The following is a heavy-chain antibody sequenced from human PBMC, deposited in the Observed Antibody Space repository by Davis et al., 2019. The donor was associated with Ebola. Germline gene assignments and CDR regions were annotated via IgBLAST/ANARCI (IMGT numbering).Heavy chain of an antibody. CDR2: INAGNGNT. J-gene: IGHJ4*02. CDR1: GYTFTSYA. Sequence: GESLKISCAASGYTFTSYAMHWVRQAPGQRLEWMGWINAGNGNTKYSQKFQGRVTMTRNTSISTAYMELSSLRSEDTAVYYCARDIGGAVAGTKGDYWGQGTLVTVSS. V-gene: IGHV1-3*01. CDR3: ARDIGGAVAGTKGDY. D-gene: IGHD6-19*01.